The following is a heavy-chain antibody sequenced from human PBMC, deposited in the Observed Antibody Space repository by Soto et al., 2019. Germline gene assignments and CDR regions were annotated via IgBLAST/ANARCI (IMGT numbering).Heavy chain of an antibody. D-gene: IGHD4-17*01. CDR2: ISYDGSNK. CDR1: GFTFSSYG. Sequence: QVQLVESGGGVVQPGRSLRLSCAASGFTFSSYGMHWVRQAPGKGLEWVAVISYDGSNKYYADSVKGRFTISRDNSKNTLYLQMNSLRAEYTAVYYCAKGRFLDDYGDYCVDYWGQGTLVTVSS. CDR3: AKGRFLDDYGDYCVDY. V-gene: IGHV3-30*18. J-gene: IGHJ4*02.